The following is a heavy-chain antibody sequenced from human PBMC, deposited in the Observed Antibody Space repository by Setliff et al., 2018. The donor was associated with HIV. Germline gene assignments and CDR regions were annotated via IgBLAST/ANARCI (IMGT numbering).Heavy chain of an antibody. J-gene: IGHJ4*02. CDR2: IIPIFGAA. V-gene: IGHV1-69*05. Sequence: ASVKVSCKASGGTLSSYAISWVRRAPGQGLEWMGGIIPIFGAANYAQKFQGRVTITTDASTSAVYMELSSLRSEDTAVYYCMRQTYYYDSGSYFPPDYWGQGTLVTVSS. D-gene: IGHD3-10*01. CDR3: MRQTYYYDSGSYFPPDY. CDR1: GGTLSSYA.